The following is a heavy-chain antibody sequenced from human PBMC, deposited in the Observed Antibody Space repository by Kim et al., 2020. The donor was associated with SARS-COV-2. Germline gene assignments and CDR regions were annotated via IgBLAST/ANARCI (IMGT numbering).Heavy chain of an antibody. J-gene: IGHJ4*02. D-gene: IGHD2-2*01. V-gene: IGHV4-59*01. CDR3: ARAEDIVVVPAAPFDY. Sequence: SLKRRVTISEDTSKNQFSLKLSSVTAADTAVYYCARAEDIVVVPAAPFDYWGQGTLVTVSS.